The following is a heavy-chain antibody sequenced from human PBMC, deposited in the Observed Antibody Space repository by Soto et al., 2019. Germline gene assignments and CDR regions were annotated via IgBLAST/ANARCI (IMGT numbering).Heavy chain of an antibody. Sequence: SETLSLTCAVYGGSFSGYYRSWIRQPPGKGLEWIGEINHTGSTNYNPSPKSRVTISVDTSKNQFSLKLSSVTAADTAVYYCARVSVRCSGGSCYSGGDFDYWGQGTLVTVSS. CDR2: INHTGST. CDR3: ARVSVRCSGGSCYSGGDFDY. J-gene: IGHJ4*02. D-gene: IGHD2-15*01. CDR1: GGSFSGYY. V-gene: IGHV4-34*01.